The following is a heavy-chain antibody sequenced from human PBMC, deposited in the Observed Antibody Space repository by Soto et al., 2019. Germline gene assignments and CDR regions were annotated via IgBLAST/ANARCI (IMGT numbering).Heavy chain of an antibody. V-gene: IGHV3-30-3*01. CDR1: GFTFSSYA. CDR2: ISYDGSNK. D-gene: IGHD2-15*01. CDR3: ARDAGYCSGGSCYSDVYYYYGMDV. J-gene: IGHJ6*02. Sequence: LRLSCAASGFTFSSYAMHWVRQAPGKGLEWVAVISYDGSNKYYADSVKGRFTISRDNSKNTLYLQMNSLRAEDTAVYYCARDAGYCSGGSCYSDVYYYYGMDVWGQGTTVTVSS.